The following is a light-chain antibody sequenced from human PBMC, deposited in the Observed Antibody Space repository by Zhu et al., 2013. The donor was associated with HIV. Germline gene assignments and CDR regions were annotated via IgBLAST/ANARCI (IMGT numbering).Light chain of an antibody. CDR3: GTWDSSLSAGVV. J-gene: IGLJ2*01. Sequence: QSVLTQSPSLSAAPGQKVTISCSASSSNIGDNYLSWHQQLPGAAPKVLIYDNDKRPSGTPDRFSGSKSGTSATLGITGLQTGDEADYYCGTWDSSLSAGVVFGGGTKLTVL. CDR2: DND. V-gene: IGLV1-51*01. CDR1: SSNIGDNY.